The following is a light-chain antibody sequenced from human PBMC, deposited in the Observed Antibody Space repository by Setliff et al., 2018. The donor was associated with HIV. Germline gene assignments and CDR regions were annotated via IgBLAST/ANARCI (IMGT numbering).Light chain of an antibody. Sequence: QSALTQPRSVSGSPGQSVTISCTGTSSDVGSYNYVSWYQQHPGKAPKLMIYDVTKRPSGVPDRFSGSKSGNTASLTTSGLQAEDEADYYCCSYAGSYTPVIFGGGT. V-gene: IGLV2-11*01. J-gene: IGLJ2*01. CDR2: DVT. CDR3: CSYAGSYTPVI. CDR1: SSDVGSYNY.